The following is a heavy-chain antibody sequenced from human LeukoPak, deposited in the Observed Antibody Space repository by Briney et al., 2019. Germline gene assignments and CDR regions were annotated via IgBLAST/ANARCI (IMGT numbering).Heavy chain of an antibody. J-gene: IGHJ4*02. Sequence: GGTLRLSCAASGFILSSYGMHWVRQAPGKGLEWVSAIDSTGTTYYTDSVKGRFTISRGNSKSTLSLQMNSLRAEDTAVYYCAKDEQQQLVRTFDYWGQGTLVTVSS. CDR1: GFILSSYG. D-gene: IGHD6-13*01. CDR3: AKDEQQQLVRTFDY. V-gene: IGHV3-23*01. CDR2: IDSTGTT.